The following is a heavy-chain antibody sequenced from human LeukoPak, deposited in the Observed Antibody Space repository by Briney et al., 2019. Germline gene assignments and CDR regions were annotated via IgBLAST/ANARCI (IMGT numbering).Heavy chain of an antibody. CDR3: ARDPSWGMAFDY. CDR1: GFTFSSYS. V-gene: IGHV3-30*03. CDR2: ISYDGSNK. D-gene: IGHD2-8*02. J-gene: IGHJ4*02. Sequence: GGSLRLSCTASGFTFSSYSMNWVRQAPGKGLEWVAVISYDGSNKYYADSVKGRFTISRDNSKNTLYLQMNSLRAEDTAVYYCARDPSWGMAFDYWGQGTLVTVSS.